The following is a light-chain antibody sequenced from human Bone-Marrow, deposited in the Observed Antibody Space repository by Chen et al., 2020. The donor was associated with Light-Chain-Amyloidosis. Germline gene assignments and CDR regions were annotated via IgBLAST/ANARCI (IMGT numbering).Light chain of an antibody. J-gene: IGLJ2*01. CDR1: DLPTKY. Sequence: SYELTQPPSVSVSPGQTARITCSGDDLPTKYAYWYQQKPGQAPVLVIHRDTERPPGNSERFSGSSSGTTATLTISGVQAEDEADYHCQSADSSGTYEVIFGGGTKLTVL. CDR2: RDT. CDR3: QSADSSGTYEVI. V-gene: IGLV3-25*03.